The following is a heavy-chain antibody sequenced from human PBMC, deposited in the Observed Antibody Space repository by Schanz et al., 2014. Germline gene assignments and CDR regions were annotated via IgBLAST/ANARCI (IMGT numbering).Heavy chain of an antibody. Sequence: EVQLVESGGGLVQPGGSLRLSCAASRFTFSDYWMSWVRQAPGKGLEWVANMNQDGSVKNYVDSVKGRFTISRDSSKNTLFLQMNSLRPEDTALYFCARDEGRDGYNLAFDVWGQGTLVTVSS. CDR2: MNQDGSVK. CDR3: ARDEGRDGYNLAFDV. J-gene: IGHJ3*01. D-gene: IGHD5-12*01. V-gene: IGHV3-7*03. CDR1: RFTFSDYW.